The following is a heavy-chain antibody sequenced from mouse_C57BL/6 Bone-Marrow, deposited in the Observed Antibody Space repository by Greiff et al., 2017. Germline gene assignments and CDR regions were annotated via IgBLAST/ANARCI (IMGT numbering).Heavy chain of an antibody. Sequence: QVQLKQSGPGLVQPSQSLSIPCTVSGFSLTSYGVHWVRQSPGKGLEWLGVIWRGGSTDYNAAFMSRLSITKDNSNSQAFLKMNSLKADDTAIYYCAYYGSSYVDYWGQGTAVTVSS. D-gene: IGHD1-1*01. CDR1: GFSLTSYG. V-gene: IGHV2-5*01. J-gene: IGHJ4*01. CDR2: IWRGGST. CDR3: AYYGSSYVDY.